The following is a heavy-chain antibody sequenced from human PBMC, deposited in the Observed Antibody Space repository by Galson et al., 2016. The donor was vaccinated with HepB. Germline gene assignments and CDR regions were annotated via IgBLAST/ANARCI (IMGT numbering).Heavy chain of an antibody. Sequence: CAISGDSVSSNSAAWNWIRQSPSRGLEWLGRTYYRSKWYNDYAVSVKSRITINPDTSKNQFSLHLNSVTPEDTAVYYCERGAGGEGSNYYYYGMDVWGQGTTVTVSS. CDR2: TYYRSKWYN. D-gene: IGHD2-21*01. CDR3: ERGAGGEGSNYYYYGMDV. V-gene: IGHV6-1*01. CDR1: GDSVSSNSAA. J-gene: IGHJ6*02.